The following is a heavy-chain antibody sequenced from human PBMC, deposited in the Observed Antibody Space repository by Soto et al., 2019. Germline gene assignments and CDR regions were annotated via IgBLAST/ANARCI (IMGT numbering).Heavy chain of an antibody. CDR2: IPNNGSP. Sequence: QVQLQESGPGRVKPSETLSLTCSVSGGSVSTGSYHWSWIRQPPGKGLEWIGFIPNNGSPDYNPSLNSRVVVSIDRSKNQFSLKVNSVTAADTAVYFCARTGWGGDSLGQGTLVTVSS. CDR3: ARTGWGGDS. D-gene: IGHD7-27*01. CDR1: GGSVSTGSYH. J-gene: IGHJ4*02. V-gene: IGHV4-61*01.